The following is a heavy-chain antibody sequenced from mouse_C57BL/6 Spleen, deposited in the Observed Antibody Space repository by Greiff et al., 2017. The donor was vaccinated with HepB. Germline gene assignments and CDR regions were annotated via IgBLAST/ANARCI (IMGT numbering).Heavy chain of an antibody. CDR3: ARSNSLYAMDY. D-gene: IGHD4-1*01. CDR1: GYTFTSYG. J-gene: IGHJ4*01. CDR2: IYPRSGNT. Sequence: VQLQESGAELARPGASVKLSCKASGYTFTSYGISWVKQRTGQGLEWIGEIYPRSGNTYYNEKFKGNATLTADKSSSTAYMDLRSLTSEDSAVYFCARSNSLYAMDYWGQGTSVTVSS. V-gene: IGHV1-81*01.